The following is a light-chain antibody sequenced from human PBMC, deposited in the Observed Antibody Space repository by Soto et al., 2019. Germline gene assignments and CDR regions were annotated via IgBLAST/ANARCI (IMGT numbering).Light chain of an antibody. Sequence: QSALTQPASVSGSLGQSITISCTGTSSDVGSYTLVSWFQQHPGTAPKLMIYEGTKRPSGISNRFSGSKSGNTASLTISGLQAEDGADYYCCSYTGSATFPLVFGGGTKVTVL. CDR3: CSYTGSATFPLV. V-gene: IGLV2-23*03. CDR2: EGT. CDR1: SSDVGSYTL. J-gene: IGLJ3*02.